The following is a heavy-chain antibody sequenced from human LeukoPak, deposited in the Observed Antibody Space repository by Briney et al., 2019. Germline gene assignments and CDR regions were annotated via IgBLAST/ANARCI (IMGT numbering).Heavy chain of an antibody. CDR3: ARDSSGYRRGSFDY. Sequence: SETLSLTCTVSGGSISTHYWSWIRQPPGKGLEWIGYIYYSGSTNYNPSLKSRVTISVDTPKNQFSLKLRSVTAADTAVYYCARDSSGYRRGSFDYWGQGTLVTVSS. CDR1: GGSISTHY. V-gene: IGHV4-59*11. J-gene: IGHJ4*02. D-gene: IGHD3-22*01. CDR2: IYYSGST.